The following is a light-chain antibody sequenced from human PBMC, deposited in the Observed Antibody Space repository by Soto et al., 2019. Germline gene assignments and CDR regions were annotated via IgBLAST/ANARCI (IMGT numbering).Light chain of an antibody. J-gene: IGKJ1*01. CDR2: AAS. CDR1: QSISSY. CDR3: QQYDSYSWT. V-gene: IGKV1-39*01. Sequence: DIQMTQSPSSLSASVGDRVTITCRASQSISSYLNWYQQKPGKAPKXLIYAASSLQSGVPSRFSGSGSGTELTITITSLQPDDFETYYCQQYDSYSWTFGQGTKVDIK.